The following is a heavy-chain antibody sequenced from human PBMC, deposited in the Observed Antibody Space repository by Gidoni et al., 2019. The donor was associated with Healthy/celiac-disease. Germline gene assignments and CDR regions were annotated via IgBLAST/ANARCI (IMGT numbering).Heavy chain of an antibody. V-gene: IGHV3-30*18. Sequence: QVQLVESGGGVVQPGRSLRLSCAASGFPFSSYGMHWVRQAPGKGLEGVAVISYDGSNKYYADSVKGRFTISRDNSKNTLYLQMNSLRAEDTAVYYCAKGNLGDDDYSSSWYVDYWGQGTLVTVSS. CDR2: ISYDGSNK. J-gene: IGHJ4*02. CDR1: GFPFSSYG. D-gene: IGHD6-13*01. CDR3: AKGNLGDDDYSSSWYVDY.